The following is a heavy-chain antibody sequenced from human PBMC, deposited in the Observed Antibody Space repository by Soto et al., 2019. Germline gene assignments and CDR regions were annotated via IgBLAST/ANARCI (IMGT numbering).Heavy chain of an antibody. Sequence: DVQLVETGGGLIQPGGSLRLSCAASGFIVSSSSMSWVRQAPGKGLEWVAVIYSDGRTYYADSVKARFTISRDNSKTTLYLQMNSLSAEDTAVYYCARCSGWYGQCYFDCWGQGTMVTVSS. D-gene: IGHD6-13*01. V-gene: IGHV3-53*02. CDR3: ARCSGWYGQCYFDC. CDR2: IYSDGRT. J-gene: IGHJ4*02. CDR1: GFIVSSSS.